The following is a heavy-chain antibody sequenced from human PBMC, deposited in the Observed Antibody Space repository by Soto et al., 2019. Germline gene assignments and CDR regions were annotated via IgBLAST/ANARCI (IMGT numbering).Heavy chain of an antibody. D-gene: IGHD6-19*01. CDR1: GYSFSSYG. J-gene: IGHJ4*02. V-gene: IGHV1-18*01. CDR3: ARDRGSGWFVY. Sequence: QVQLVQSGAEVKRPGASVKVSCKAPGYSFSSYGISWVRQAPGQGLDWMGWISASNGNTNYAQKLQDRVTMTTDTSTNTAYMELRSLRSDDAAIDYCARDRGSGWFVYWGQGTLVTVSA. CDR2: ISASNGNT.